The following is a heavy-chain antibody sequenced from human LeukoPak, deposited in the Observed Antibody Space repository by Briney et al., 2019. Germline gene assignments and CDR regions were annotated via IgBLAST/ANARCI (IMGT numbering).Heavy chain of an antibody. D-gene: IGHD5-24*01. V-gene: IGHV4-39*07. J-gene: IGHJ4*02. CDR2: VYYYGST. Sequence: PSETLSLTCTVSGGSISSSNYYWGWIRQPPGKVLEWIGSVYYYGSTYYNPSLKSRVTISVDTSKNQFSLKLSSVTAADTAVYYCARVREMATSYFDYWGQGTLVTVSS. CDR3: ARVREMATSYFDY. CDR1: GGSISSSNYY.